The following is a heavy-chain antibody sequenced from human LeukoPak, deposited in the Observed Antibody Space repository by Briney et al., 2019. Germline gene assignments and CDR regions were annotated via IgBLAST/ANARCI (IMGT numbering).Heavy chain of an antibody. CDR3: AKGGITMIVVVIKYDAFDI. CDR1: GFTFSSYG. CDR2: IRYDGSNK. J-gene: IGHJ3*02. D-gene: IGHD3-22*01. V-gene: IGHV3-30*02. Sequence: GGSLRLSCAASGFTFSSYGMHWVRQAPGKGLEWVAFIRYDGSNKYYAGSVKGRFTISRDNSKNTLYLQMNSLRAEDTAVYYCAKGGITMIVVVIKYDAFDIWGQGTMVTVSS.